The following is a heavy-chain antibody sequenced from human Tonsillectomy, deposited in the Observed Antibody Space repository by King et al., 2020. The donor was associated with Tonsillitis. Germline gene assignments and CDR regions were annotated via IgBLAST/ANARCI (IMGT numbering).Heavy chain of an antibody. CDR1: GFTFSSYG. D-gene: IGHD1-1*01. CDR2: MWYDGSNE. V-gene: IGHV3-33*08. Sequence: VQLVESGGGVVQPGRSLRLSCAASGFTFSSYGMHWVRQAPGKGLEGVAVMWYDGSNEYYADSVKGRFAISRDNSKNTQYLQMNSLRAEDTAVYYCARDRNRGNWNDEYYFDYWGQGTLVTVSS. J-gene: IGHJ4*02. CDR3: ARDRNRGNWNDEYYFDY.